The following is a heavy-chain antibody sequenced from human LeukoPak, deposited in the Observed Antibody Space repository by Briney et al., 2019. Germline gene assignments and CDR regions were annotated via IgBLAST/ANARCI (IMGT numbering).Heavy chain of an antibody. Sequence: SETLSLTCAVYGGSLSGYYWSWIRQPPGKGLEWIGEINHSGSTNYNPSLKSRVTISVDTSKNQFSLKLSSVTAADTAVYYCAVGGGDYVFDYWGQGTLVTVSS. CDR1: GGSLSGYY. V-gene: IGHV4-34*01. J-gene: IGHJ4*02. CDR3: AVGGGDYVFDY. D-gene: IGHD2-21*02. CDR2: INHSGST.